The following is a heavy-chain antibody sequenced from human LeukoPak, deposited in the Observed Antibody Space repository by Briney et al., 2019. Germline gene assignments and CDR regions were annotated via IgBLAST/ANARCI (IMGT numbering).Heavy chain of an antibody. CDR3: ARTLDRGSSSALDY. Sequence: ASVKVSCKASGYTFTGYYMHWVRQVPGQGLEWMGWINPNSGGTNYAQKFQGRVTMTRDTSISTAYMELSRLRFDDTVVYYCARTLDRGSSSALDYWGQGTLVTVSS. CDR2: INPNSGGT. CDR1: GYTFTGYY. V-gene: IGHV1-2*02. D-gene: IGHD6-6*01. J-gene: IGHJ4*02.